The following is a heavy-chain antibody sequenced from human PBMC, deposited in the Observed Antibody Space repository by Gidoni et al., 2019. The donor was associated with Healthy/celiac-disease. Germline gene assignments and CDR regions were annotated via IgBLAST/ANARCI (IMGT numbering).Heavy chain of an antibody. CDR3: ARDLTLEFFDY. J-gene: IGHJ4*02. D-gene: IGHD3-16*01. V-gene: IGHV4-39*07. Sequence: QLQLQESGPGLVKPSETLSPTCTVAGGPISSSSYYWGWIRQPPGKGLEWIGSIYYSGSTYYNPSLKSRVTISVDTSKNQFSLKLSSVTAADTAVYYCARDLTLEFFDYWGQGTLVTVSS. CDR1: GGPISSSSYY. CDR2: IYYSGST.